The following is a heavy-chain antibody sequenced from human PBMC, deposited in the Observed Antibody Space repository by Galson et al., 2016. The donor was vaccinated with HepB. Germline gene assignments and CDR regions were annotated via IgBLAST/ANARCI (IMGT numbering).Heavy chain of an antibody. CDR3: ARQRGTTVNTWYFDL. CDR2: IYYSGST. J-gene: IGHJ2*01. D-gene: IGHD4-17*01. CDR1: GGSISSSNFY. V-gene: IGHV4-39*01. Sequence: ETLSLTCTVSGGSISSSNFYWGWIRQPPGKGLEWIGSIYYSGSTYYNPSLKRRFTISVDTSKNQFSLKLSSVTAADTAVYYCARQRGTTVNTWYFDLWGRGTLVTVSS.